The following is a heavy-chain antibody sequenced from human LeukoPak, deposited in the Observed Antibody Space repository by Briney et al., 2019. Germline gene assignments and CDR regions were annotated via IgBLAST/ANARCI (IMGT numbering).Heavy chain of an antibody. J-gene: IGHJ4*02. V-gene: IGHV3-23*03. CDR1: GFTFSSYA. CDR2: IYSGGIT. CDR3: ARASDY. Sequence: PGGSLRLSCAAPGFTFSSYAMSWVRQAPGKGLEWVSVIYSGGITYYADSVKGRFTISRDNSKNTLYLHMNSLRAEDTAVYYCARASDYWGQGTLVTVSS.